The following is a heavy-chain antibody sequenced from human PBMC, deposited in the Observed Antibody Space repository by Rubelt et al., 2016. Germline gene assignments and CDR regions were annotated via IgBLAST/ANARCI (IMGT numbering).Heavy chain of an antibody. Sequence: EVQLVESGGGLVQPGGSLRLSCVGSGFTFSSYAMHWVRQAPGKGLEWVSGTSSTGGSTSYADSVKGRFTISRDNSKNTMDLQMNSLRAEDTAVDYCARDRNYYDSSGFSNFDYWGQGTLVTVSS. CDR1: GFTFSSYA. CDR2: TSSTGGST. V-gene: IGHV3-23*04. J-gene: IGHJ4*02. D-gene: IGHD3-22*01. CDR3: ARDRNYYDSSGFSNFDY.